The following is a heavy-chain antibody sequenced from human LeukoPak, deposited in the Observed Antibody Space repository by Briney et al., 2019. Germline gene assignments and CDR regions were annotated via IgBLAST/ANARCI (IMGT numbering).Heavy chain of an antibody. J-gene: IGHJ4*02. D-gene: IGHD3-9*01. CDR3: AKVRGYFDWLLYPFDY. CDR1: GFTFSSYA. Sequence: GGSLRLSCAASGFTFSSYAMSWVRQAPGKGLEWVSAISGSGGSTYYADSVKGRFTISRDNSKNTLYLQMNSLGVEDTAVYYCAKVRGYFDWLLYPFDYWGQGTLVTVSS. V-gene: IGHV3-23*01. CDR2: ISGSGGST.